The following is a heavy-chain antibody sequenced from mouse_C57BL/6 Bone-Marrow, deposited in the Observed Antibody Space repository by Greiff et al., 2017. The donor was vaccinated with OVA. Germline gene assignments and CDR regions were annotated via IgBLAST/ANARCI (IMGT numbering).Heavy chain of an antibody. V-gene: IGHV2-6-1*01. CDR3: ARHVDGSSPYWYFDV. Sequence: VQLQQSGPGLVAPSQSLSITCTVSGFSLTSYGVHWVRQPPGKGLEWLVVIWSDGSTTYNSALKSRLSISKDNSKSQVFLKMNSLQTDDTAMYYCARHVDGSSPYWYFDVWGTGTTVTVSS. D-gene: IGHD1-1*01. J-gene: IGHJ1*03. CDR1: GFSLTSYG. CDR2: IWSDGST.